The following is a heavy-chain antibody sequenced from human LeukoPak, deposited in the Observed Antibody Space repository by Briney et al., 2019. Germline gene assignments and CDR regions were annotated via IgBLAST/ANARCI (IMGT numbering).Heavy chain of an antibody. CDR1: GGSFSGYY. D-gene: IGHD5-18*01. CDR2: INHSGST. Sequence: KPSETLSLTCAVYGGSFSGYYWSWIRQPPGKGLEWIGEINHSGSTNYNPSLKSRVTISVDTSKNQFSLKLSSVTAADTAVYYCARRRGYRNFDCWGQGTLVTVSS. J-gene: IGHJ4*02. CDR3: ARRRGYRNFDC. V-gene: IGHV4-34*01.